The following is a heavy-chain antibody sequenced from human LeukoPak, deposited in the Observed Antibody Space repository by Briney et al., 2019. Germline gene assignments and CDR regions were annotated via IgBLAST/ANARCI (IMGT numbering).Heavy chain of an antibody. V-gene: IGHV4-59*06. CDR2: IYYSGST. J-gene: IGHJ3*02. CDR3: ARGGYSSSWYDAFDI. D-gene: IGHD6-13*01. CDR1: GGSISSYY. Sequence: PSETLSLTCTVSGGSISSYYWSWIRQPPGKGLEWIGYIYYSGSTYYNPSLKSRVTISVDTSKNQFSLKLSSVTAADTAVYYCARGGYSSSWYDAFDIWGQGTMVTVSS.